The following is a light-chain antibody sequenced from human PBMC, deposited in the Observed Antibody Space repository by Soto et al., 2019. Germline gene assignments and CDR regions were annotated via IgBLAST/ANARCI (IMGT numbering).Light chain of an antibody. J-gene: IGLJ1*01. Sequence: QSALAQPASVSVSPGQSITISCTGPSSDVGGYNSVSWYQQHPGKAPKLVIYEVTNRPSGISNRFSGSKSGNTASLTISGLQAEDEADYYCSSYTSSSTRVFGTGTKVTV. V-gene: IGLV2-14*01. CDR3: SSYTSSSTRV. CDR2: EVT. CDR1: SSDVGGYNS.